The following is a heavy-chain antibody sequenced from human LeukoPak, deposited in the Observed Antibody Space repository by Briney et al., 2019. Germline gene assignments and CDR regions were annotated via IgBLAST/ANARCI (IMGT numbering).Heavy chain of an antibody. Sequence: ASVKVSCKASGGTFSSYAISWVRQAPGQGLEWMGIIYPSGGSTSYAQKFQGRVTMTRDTSTSTVYMELSSLRSEDTAVYYCARRSITVADPFDYWGQGTLVTVSS. CDR2: IYPSGGST. V-gene: IGHV1-46*01. CDR1: GGTFSSYA. J-gene: IGHJ4*02. CDR3: ARRSITVADPFDY. D-gene: IGHD6-19*01.